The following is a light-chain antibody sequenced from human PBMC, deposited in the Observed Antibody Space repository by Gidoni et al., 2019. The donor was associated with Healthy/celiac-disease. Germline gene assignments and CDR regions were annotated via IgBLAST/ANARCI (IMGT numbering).Light chain of an antibody. Sequence: DIVMTQSPLSLPVTPGEPASISCRSSQSLLHSNGYNYLDWYLQKPGQSPQLLIYLGSNRASGVPDRFSGSGSGTDFTLKISRVEAEDVGVYYCMQALQTPWPFXXXTKVEIK. V-gene: IGKV2-28*01. CDR3: MQALQTPWP. J-gene: IGKJ1*01. CDR1: QSLLHSNGYNY. CDR2: LGS.